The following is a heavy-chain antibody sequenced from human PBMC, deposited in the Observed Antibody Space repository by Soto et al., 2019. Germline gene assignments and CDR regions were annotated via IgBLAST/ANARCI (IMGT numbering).Heavy chain of an antibody. V-gene: IGHV3-30-3*01. CDR2: ISYDGSNK. CDR3: ARRTKAVAGYYYYYGMDV. Sequence: GGSLRLSCAASGFTFSSYAMHWVRQAPGKGLEWVAVISYDGSNKYYADSVKGRFTISRDNSKNTLYLQMNSLRAEDTAVYYCARRTKAVAGYYYYYGMDVWGQGTTVTVSS. J-gene: IGHJ6*02. D-gene: IGHD6-19*01. CDR1: GFTFSSYA.